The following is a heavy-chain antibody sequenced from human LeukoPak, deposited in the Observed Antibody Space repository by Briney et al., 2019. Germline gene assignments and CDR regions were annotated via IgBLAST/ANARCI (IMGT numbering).Heavy chain of an antibody. V-gene: IGHV3-23*01. J-gene: IGHJ4*02. CDR2: ISGSDST. CDR3: AKRPGSAADGTFDS. Sequence: GGSLRLSCAASGFTFRSYAMSWVRQAPEKGLEWVSTISGSDSTYYADSVKGRFTISRDGSRNTLYLQLNSLRAEDTAIYYCAKRPGSAADGTFDSWGQGTLVTVSS. CDR1: GFTFRSYA. D-gene: IGHD6-13*01.